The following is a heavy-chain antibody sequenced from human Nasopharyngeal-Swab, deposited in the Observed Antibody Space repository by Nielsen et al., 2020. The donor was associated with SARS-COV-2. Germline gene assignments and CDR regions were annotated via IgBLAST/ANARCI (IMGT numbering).Heavy chain of an antibody. J-gene: IGHJ6*02. D-gene: IGHD3-3*01. Sequence: SETLSLTCTVSGGSISSGSYYWSWIRQPAGKGLEWIGRIYTSGSTNYNPSLKSRVTISVDTSKNQFSLKLSSVTAADTAVYYCGRYDPYYYGMDVWGQGTTVTVSS. CDR2: IYTSGST. V-gene: IGHV4-61*02. CDR3: GRYDPYYYGMDV. CDR1: GGSISSGSYY.